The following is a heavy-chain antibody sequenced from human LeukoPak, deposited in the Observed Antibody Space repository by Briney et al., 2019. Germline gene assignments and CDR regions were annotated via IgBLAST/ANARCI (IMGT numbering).Heavy chain of an antibody. CDR2: IIPIFGTA. D-gene: IGHD3-16*01. J-gene: IGHJ3*02. V-gene: IGHV1-69*05. CDR1: GGTFSSYA. Sequence: GASVKVSCKASGGTFSSYAISWVRQAPGQGLEWMGGIIPIFGTANYAQKFQGRVTITTDKSTSTAYMELSSLRSEDTAVYYCAIEGATIDAFDIWGQGTMVTVSS. CDR3: AIEGATIDAFDI.